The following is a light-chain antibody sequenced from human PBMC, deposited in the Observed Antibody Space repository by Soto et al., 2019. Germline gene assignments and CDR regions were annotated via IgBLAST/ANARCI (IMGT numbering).Light chain of an antibody. J-gene: IGKJ1*01. CDR2: GAS. CDR3: QESLSFLWGT. Sequence: DIQMTQSPSSLSASVGDRVTITCRTSQSISTSLNWYQQKPRKAPKVLIYGASSLHSGVTSRFSGGGSGTDFTLTINSLQPEDFATYYCQESLSFLWGTFGPGTKVDIK. V-gene: IGKV1-39*01. CDR1: QSISTS.